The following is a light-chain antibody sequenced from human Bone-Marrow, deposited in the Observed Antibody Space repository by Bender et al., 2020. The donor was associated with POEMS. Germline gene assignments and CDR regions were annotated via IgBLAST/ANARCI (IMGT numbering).Light chain of an antibody. CDR2: GGS. CDR3: TSYTTTDTLL. J-gene: IGLJ2*01. Sequence: QSALIQPASVSGSPGQSITISCTGTSSDVGAFNYVSWYQQYPGKAPKLMIYGGSHRPSGVSNRFSGSKSGSTASLTISGLQADDEAEYFCTSYTTTDTLLFGGGTKLTVL. V-gene: IGLV2-14*01. CDR1: SSDVGAFNY.